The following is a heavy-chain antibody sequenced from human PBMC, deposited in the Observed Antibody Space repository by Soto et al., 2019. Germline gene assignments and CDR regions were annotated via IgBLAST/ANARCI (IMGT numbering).Heavy chain of an antibody. CDR2: ISYDGSNK. Sequence: PGGSLRLSCAASGFTFSSCGMHWVRQAPGKGLEWVAVISYDGSNKYYADSVKGRFTISRDNSKNTLYLQMNSLRAEDTAVYYCAKDFVGNGWSHYYYYGMDVWGQGTTVTVSS. J-gene: IGHJ6*02. CDR1: GFTFSSCG. CDR3: AKDFVGNGWSHYYYYGMDV. D-gene: IGHD6-19*01. V-gene: IGHV3-30*18.